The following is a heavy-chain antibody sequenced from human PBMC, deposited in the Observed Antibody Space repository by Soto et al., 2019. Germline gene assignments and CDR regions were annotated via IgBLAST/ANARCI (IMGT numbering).Heavy chain of an antibody. Sequence: EVHLLESGGDLVQPGGSLRLSCEASAFIFSDYAMTWVRQAPGKGLEWVSTISRDAANTNYADSVKGRFTISRDNSKNTRYLQMSSLRGEHTALYYCAKDPSTGYADHWGQGTLVTVAS. CDR1: AFIFSDYA. D-gene: IGHD3-9*01. CDR3: AKDPSTGYADH. J-gene: IGHJ4*02. CDR2: ISRDAANT. V-gene: IGHV3-23*01.